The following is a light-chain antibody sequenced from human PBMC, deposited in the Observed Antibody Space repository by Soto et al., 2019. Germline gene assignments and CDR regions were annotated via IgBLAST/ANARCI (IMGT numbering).Light chain of an antibody. CDR3: QQYNSYSPT. J-gene: IGKJ1*01. CDR2: DAS. CDR1: QSISSW. V-gene: IGKV1-5*01. Sequence: DIQVTQSPSTLSSSVGDRVTITCRASQSISSWLAWYQQKPGKAPKLLIYDASSLESGVPSRFSGSGSETEFTLTISGLQPGDSATYYCQQYNSYSPTFGQGTKVDIK.